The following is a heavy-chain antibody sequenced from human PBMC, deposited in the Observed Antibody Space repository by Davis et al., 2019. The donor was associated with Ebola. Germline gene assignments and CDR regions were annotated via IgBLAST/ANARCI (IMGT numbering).Heavy chain of an antibody. Sequence: MPGGSLRLSCAVYGGSFSGYYWSWIRQPPGKGLEWIGEINHSGSTNYNPSLKSRVTISVDTSKNQFFLRLSSVSAADTAIYYCARSRHFLDYWGHGTLVTVSS. CDR1: GGSFSGYY. D-gene: IGHD3-3*02. V-gene: IGHV4-34*01. J-gene: IGHJ4*01. CDR2: INHSGST. CDR3: ARSRHFLDY.